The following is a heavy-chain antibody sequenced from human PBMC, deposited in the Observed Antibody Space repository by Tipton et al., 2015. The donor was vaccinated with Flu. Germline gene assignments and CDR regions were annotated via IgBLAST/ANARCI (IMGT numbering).Heavy chain of an antibody. CDR3: VKGRVASSTFAGVFFDH. Sequence: RSLRLSCAASGFTFDDYGMHWVRQAPGKGLEWVSGTSGKNTIIGFADSVKGRFTISRDNGKKSLYLEMNSLRSADTAVYFCVKGRVASSTFAGVFFDHWGLGALVTVSS. J-gene: IGHJ4*02. D-gene: IGHD2-2*01. CDR1: GFTFDDYG. CDR2: TSGKNTII. V-gene: IGHV3-9*01.